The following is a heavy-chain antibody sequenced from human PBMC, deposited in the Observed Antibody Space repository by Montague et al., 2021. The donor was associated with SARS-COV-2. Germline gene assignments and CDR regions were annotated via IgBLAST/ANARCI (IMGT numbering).Heavy chain of an antibody. Sequence: SLRLSCAASGFTFSSYAMHWVRQAPGKGLEWVAVISYDGSNKYYADSVKGRFTISRDNSKNTLYLQMNSLRAEDTAVYYCARSYSGSYYCWFDPWGQGTLVTVSS. J-gene: IGHJ5*02. CDR1: GFTFSSYA. V-gene: IGHV3-30*04. D-gene: IGHD1-26*01. CDR3: ARSYSGSYYCWFDP. CDR2: ISYDGSNK.